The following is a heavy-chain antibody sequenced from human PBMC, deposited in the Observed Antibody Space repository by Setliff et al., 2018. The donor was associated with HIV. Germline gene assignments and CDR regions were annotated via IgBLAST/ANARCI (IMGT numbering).Heavy chain of an antibody. V-gene: IGHV3-30*04. J-gene: IGHJ4*02. CDR1: GFAFSSTA. CDR2: ISNDGSHK. CDR3: VREGVRRGLGSGSFRYRAYYFDQ. Sequence: GGSLRLSCAGSGFAFSSTAMHWVRQAPGKGLEWGAVISNDGSHKYNIESVRGRFTISRDNAKNQFSLNLRSVTAADTAVYYCVREGVRRGLGSGSFRYRAYYFDQWGQGTLVTVSS. D-gene: IGHD3-10*01.